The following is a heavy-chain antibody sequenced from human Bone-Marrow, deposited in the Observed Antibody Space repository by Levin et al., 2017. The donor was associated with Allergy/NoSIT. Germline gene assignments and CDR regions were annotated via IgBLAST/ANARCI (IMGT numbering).Heavy chain of an antibody. D-gene: IGHD3-10*01. J-gene: IGHJ6*02. Sequence: ASVKVSCEVPESIFTGYFFHWVRQAPGQGLEWVGWINPTTGATNYAQKFRGRLTLTGDTAVTTVFMDLTSLTSDDTAVYFCAKDLRQYYYGMDVWGQGTTVTVSS. CDR3: AKDLRQYYYGMDV. V-gene: IGHV1-2*02. CDR2: INPTTGAT. CDR1: ESIFTGYF.